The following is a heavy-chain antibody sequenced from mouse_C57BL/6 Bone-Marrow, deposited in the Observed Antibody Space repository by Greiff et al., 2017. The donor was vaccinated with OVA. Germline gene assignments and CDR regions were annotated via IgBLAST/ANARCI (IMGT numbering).Heavy chain of an antibody. CDR2: SRNKANDYTT. CDR3: ASDDYYWYFDV. V-gene: IGHV7-1*01. J-gene: IGHJ1*03. CDR1: GFTFSDVY. Sequence: EVKLVESGGGLVQSGRSLRLSCATSGFTFSDVYMEWVRQAPGKGLEWIAASRNKANDYTTEYSASVKGRFIVSRDTSQSILYLQMNALRAEDTAIYYCASDDYYWYFDVWGTGTTVTVSS.